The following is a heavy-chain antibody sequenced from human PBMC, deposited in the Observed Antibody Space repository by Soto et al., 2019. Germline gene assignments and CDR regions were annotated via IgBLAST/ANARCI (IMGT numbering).Heavy chain of an antibody. J-gene: IGHJ4*02. CDR2: ISYDGSNK. CDR1: GFTFNSYG. D-gene: IGHD6-19*01. Sequence: QVQLVESGGGVVQPGRSLRLSCAASGFTFNSYGMHWVRQAPGKGLEWVAVISYDGSNKYYADSVKGRFTISRDNSKNTLYLQMNSLRAEDTAVYYCAKEPPSSGSSFEYWGQGTLVTVSS. V-gene: IGHV3-30*18. CDR3: AKEPPSSGSSFEY.